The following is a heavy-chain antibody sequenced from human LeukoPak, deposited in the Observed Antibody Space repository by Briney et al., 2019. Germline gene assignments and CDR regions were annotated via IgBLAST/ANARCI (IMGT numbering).Heavy chain of an antibody. CDR3: ARALRPGSYHNWFDP. D-gene: IGHD3-10*01. J-gene: IGHJ5*02. V-gene: IGHV3-21*01. Sequence: NPGGSLRLSCAASGFTFSSCSMNWVRQAPGKGLEWVSSISSSSSYIYYADSVKGRFTISRDNAKNSLCLQMNSLRAEDTAVYYCARALRPGSYHNWFDPWGQGTLVTVSS. CDR1: GFTFSSCS. CDR2: ISSSSSYI.